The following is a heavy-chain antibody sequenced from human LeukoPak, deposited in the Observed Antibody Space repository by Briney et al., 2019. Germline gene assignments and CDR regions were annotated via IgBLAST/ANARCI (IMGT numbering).Heavy chain of an antibody. D-gene: IGHD1-1*01. V-gene: IGHV3-30*18. CDR3: AKDLGYLRAFDI. CDR1: GFTFSSYG. J-gene: IGHJ3*02. CDR2: ISYDGSNK. Sequence: GGSLRLSCAASGFTFSSYGMHWVRQAPGKGLEWVAVISYDGSNKYYADPVKGRFTISRDNSKNTLYLQMNSLRAEDTAVYYCAKDLGYLRAFDIWGQGTMVTVSS.